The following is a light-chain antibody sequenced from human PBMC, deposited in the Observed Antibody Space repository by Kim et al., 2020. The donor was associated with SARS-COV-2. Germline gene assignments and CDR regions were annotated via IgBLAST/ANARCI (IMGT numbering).Light chain of an antibody. V-gene: IGLV2-8*01. J-gene: IGLJ1*01. CDR2: EVS. CDR1: SSDVGGYKF. Sequence: QSALTQPPSASGSPGQTVTISCTGTSSDVGGYKFVSWYQQHPGKAPKVMIYEVSERPSGVPDRFSGSKSGNTASLTVSGLQAEDEADYYCSSYAGSNNLVFGTGTKVTVL. CDR3: SSYAGSNNLV.